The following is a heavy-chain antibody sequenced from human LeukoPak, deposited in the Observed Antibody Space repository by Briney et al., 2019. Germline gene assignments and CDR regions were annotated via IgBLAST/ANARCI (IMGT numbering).Heavy chain of an antibody. Sequence: SETLSLTCTVSGGSISSGSYYWSWIRQPAGKGLEWIGRIYTSGSTNYNPSLESRFTISVDTSKYQFSLKLSSVTAADTAVYYCARGLLILRFLAPDAFDIWGQGTMVTVSS. CDR2: IYTSGST. D-gene: IGHD3-3*01. CDR3: ARGLLILRFLAPDAFDI. CDR1: GGSISSGSYY. V-gene: IGHV4-61*02. J-gene: IGHJ3*02.